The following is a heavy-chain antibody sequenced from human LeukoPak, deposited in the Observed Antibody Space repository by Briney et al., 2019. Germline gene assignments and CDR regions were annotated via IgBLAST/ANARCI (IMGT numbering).Heavy chain of an antibody. J-gene: IGHJ4*02. Sequence: GGSLRLSCAASGFTFSIYAMSWGRQAPGKGLEWVLAISASGGSTFYADSLKGRFTISRDNSKNTLYLQMSSLRAADTAVYYCAKRPAANDYWGQGTLVTVSS. CDR1: GFTFSIYA. D-gene: IGHD2-15*01. CDR3: AKRPAANDY. CDR2: ISASGGST. V-gene: IGHV3-23*01.